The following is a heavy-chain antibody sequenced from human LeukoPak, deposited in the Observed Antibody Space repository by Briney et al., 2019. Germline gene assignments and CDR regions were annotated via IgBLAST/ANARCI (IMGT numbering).Heavy chain of an antibody. V-gene: IGHV3-73*01. CDR2: IRTRTNNYAT. J-gene: IGHJ4*02. D-gene: IGHD4-17*01. CDR3: TGRDDFGDY. Sequence: GGSLRLSCAASGFTFSGSAMHWVRQASGKGLEWVGRIRTRTNNYATAHIASVRGRFTISRDDSKNTAYLQMNSLKTEDTAVYYCTGRDDFGDYWGQGILVTVSS. CDR1: GFTFSGSA.